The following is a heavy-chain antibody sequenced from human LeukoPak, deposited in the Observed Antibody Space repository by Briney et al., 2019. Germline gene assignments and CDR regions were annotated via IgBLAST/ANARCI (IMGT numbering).Heavy chain of an antibody. J-gene: IGHJ5*02. CDR1: GDSISSYY. CDR3: ARSILRYFDWLRPNWFDP. D-gene: IGHD3-9*01. V-gene: IGHV4-4*07. Sequence: SETLSLTCTVSGDSISSYYWSWIRQPAGKGLEWIGRIYTSGSTNFNPSLKSRVTMSVDTSKNQFSLKLSSVTAADTAVYYCARSILRYFDWLRPNWFDPWGQGTLVTVSS. CDR2: IYTSGST.